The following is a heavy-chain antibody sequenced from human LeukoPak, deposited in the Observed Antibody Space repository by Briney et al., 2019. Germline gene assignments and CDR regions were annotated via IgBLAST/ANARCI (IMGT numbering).Heavy chain of an antibody. CDR1: GFTFSSYA. V-gene: IGHV3-64*01. Sequence: GGSLRLSCAASGFTFSSYAMHWVRQAPGKGLEYVSAISSNGGSTYYANSVKGRFTISRDNSKNTLYLQMNSLRAEDTAVYYCANRHNWNDVNAFDIWGQGTMVTVSS. J-gene: IGHJ3*02. CDR3: ANRHNWNDVNAFDI. CDR2: ISSNGGST. D-gene: IGHD1-1*01.